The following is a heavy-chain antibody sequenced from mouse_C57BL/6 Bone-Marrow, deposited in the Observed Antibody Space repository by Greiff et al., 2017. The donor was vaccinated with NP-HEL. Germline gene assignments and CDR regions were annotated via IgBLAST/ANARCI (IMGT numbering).Heavy chain of an antibody. V-gene: IGHV5-12*01. J-gene: IGHJ4*01. Sequence: EVQLQESGGGLVQPGGSLKLSCAASGFTFSDYYMYWVRQTPEKRLEWVAYISNGGGSTYYPDTVKGRFTISRDNAKNTLYLQMSRLKSEDTAMYYCARRSGSSFFMDYWGQGTSVTVSS. CDR2: ISNGGGST. D-gene: IGHD1-1*01. CDR1: GFTFSDYY. CDR3: ARRSGSSFFMDY.